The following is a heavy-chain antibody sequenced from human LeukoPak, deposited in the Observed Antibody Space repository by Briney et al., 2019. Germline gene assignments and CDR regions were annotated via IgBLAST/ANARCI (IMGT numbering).Heavy chain of an antibody. CDR3: ARDGGKIVGAHWWLWFDP. CDR2: IYYSGST. Sequence: KTSETLSLTCTVSGDSISSSSYYWGWIRQPPGKGLEWIGSIYYSGSTYYNPSLKSRVTISVDTSKNQFSLKLSSVTAADTAVYYCARDGGKIVGAHWWLWFDPWGQGTLVTVSS. V-gene: IGHV4-39*07. D-gene: IGHD1-26*01. J-gene: IGHJ5*02. CDR1: GDSISSSSYY.